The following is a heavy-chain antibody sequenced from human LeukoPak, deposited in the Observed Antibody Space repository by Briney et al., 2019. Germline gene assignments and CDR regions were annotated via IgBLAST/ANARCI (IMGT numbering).Heavy chain of an antibody. CDR1: GYTFTGYY. Sequence: ASVKVSCKASGYTFTGYYMHWVRQAPGQGREWMGWINHNSGGTKYAQKFQGRVTTTRDTSISKAYMELSRLRSDDTAVYYCARDPLVVITTAPAANAFDIWGQGTMVTVSS. CDR2: INHNSGGT. J-gene: IGHJ3*02. CDR3: ARDPLVVITTAPAANAFDI. D-gene: IGHD3-22*01. V-gene: IGHV1-2*02.